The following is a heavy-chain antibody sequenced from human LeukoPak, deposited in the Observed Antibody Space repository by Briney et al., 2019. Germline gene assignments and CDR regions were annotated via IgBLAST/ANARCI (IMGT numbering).Heavy chain of an antibody. CDR3: VRVGYTNYGIDY. CDR1: GXTFRSYG. CDR2: IWYDGSNK. D-gene: IGHD4-11*01. Sequence: GGSLRLSWAVSGXTFRSYGMHWVRQAPGKGLEWVAVIWYDGSNKYYAVSVKGRFTISRDSSKNTLDLQMNSLRAEDTAVYYCVRVGYTNYGIDYWGQGILVTVSS. J-gene: IGHJ4*02. V-gene: IGHV3-33*01.